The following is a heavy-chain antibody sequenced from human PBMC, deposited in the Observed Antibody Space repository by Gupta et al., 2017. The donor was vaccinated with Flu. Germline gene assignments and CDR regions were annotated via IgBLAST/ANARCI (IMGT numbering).Heavy chain of an antibody. CDR1: GFSFNIYE. V-gene: IGHV3-48*03. CDR3: ARSSYYYNGMDV. CDR2: ISSSGSTI. J-gene: IGHJ6*02. Sequence: EVQLVESGGGLVQPGGSLRLSCAASGFSFNIYEMNWVRQAPGKGLEWVSYISSSGSTIYYADSVEGRFTVSRDNAKNSLYLQMDSLRGEDTAVYYCARSSYYYNGMDVWGQGTTVTVSS.